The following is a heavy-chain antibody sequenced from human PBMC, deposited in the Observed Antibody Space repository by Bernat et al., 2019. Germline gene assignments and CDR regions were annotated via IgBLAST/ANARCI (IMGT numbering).Heavy chain of an antibody. J-gene: IGHJ5*02. CDR1: GFTFSSYA. CDR3: ARDRISWDPNWFDP. Sequence: VQPGGSLRLSCAASGFTFSSYAMSLVRQPPGKGLAWFSAIRGSGGSTYYADSLKGRFTIARDNSKNTLTLQRNRLRAEDTAVYYCARDRISWDPNWFDPWGQGTL. CDR2: IRGSGGST. D-gene: IGHD2/OR15-2a*01. V-gene: IGHV3-23*01.